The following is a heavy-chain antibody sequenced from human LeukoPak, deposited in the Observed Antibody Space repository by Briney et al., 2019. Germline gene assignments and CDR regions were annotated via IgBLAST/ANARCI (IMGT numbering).Heavy chain of an antibody. Sequence: PGGSLRLSCAASGFTFSSYAMHWVRQAPGKGLERVAVISYDGSNKYYADSVKGRFTISRDNSKNTLYLQMNSLRAEDTAVYYCARDRGSYYYYYGMDVWGQGTTVTVSS. J-gene: IGHJ6*02. CDR2: ISYDGSNK. CDR1: GFTFSSYA. D-gene: IGHD1-26*01. V-gene: IGHV3-30-3*01. CDR3: ARDRGSYYYYYGMDV.